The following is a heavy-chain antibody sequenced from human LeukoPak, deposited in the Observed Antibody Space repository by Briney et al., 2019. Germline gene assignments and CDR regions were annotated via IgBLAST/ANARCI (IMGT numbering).Heavy chain of an antibody. Sequence: GGSLRLSCVASGFTFSTYSMNWVRQAPGKGLEWVSYISSGSSPIYYADSLRGRFTISRDNAKNSLFLQMNSLRAEDTAVYYCARDRLGYCSGGSCYTDAFDIWGQGTMVTVSS. CDR3: ARDRLGYCSGGSCYTDAFDI. J-gene: IGHJ3*02. V-gene: IGHV3-48*01. CDR1: GFTFSTYS. CDR2: ISSGSSPI. D-gene: IGHD2-15*01.